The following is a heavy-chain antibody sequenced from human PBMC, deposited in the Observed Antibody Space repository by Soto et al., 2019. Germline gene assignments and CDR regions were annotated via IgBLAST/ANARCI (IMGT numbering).Heavy chain of an antibody. CDR2: ISPDGSNR. Sequence: GGSLRLSCAASGFTFSTYWMNWVRQTPGKGLMWVSRISPDGSNRGYADSVEGRFTVSRDNAKNTLYLQMHSLRAEDTAMYYCANWGHIVPVSPTDFDHWGEGTLVTVSS. D-gene: IGHD2-21*01. CDR3: ANWGHIVPVSPTDFDH. J-gene: IGHJ4*02. CDR1: GFTFSTYW. V-gene: IGHV3-74*01.